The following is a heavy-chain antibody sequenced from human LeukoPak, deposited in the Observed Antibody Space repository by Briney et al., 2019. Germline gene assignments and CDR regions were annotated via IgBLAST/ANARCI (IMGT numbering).Heavy chain of an antibody. Sequence: GGSLRLSCAASGFTFSSYSMDWVRQAPGKGLEWVSYITGSSNTIYYTDSVKGRFTISRDNTKNSLYLQMNSLRADDTAVYYCARDGEAAGNMDHWGQGILVTVSS. V-gene: IGHV3-48*04. J-gene: IGHJ4*02. CDR3: ARDGEAAGNMDH. D-gene: IGHD6-13*01. CDR1: GFTFSSYS. CDR2: ITGSSNTI.